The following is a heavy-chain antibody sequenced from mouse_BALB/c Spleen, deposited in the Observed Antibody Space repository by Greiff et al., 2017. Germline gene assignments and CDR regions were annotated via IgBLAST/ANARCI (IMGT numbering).Heavy chain of an antibody. CDR2: ISSGSSTI. J-gene: IGHJ4*01. Sequence: EVQGVESGGGLVQPGGSRKLSCAASGFTFSSFGMHWVRQAPEKGLEWVAYISSGSSTIYYADTVKGRFTISRDNPKNTLFLQMTSLRSEDTAMYYCARSYDFFYAMDYWGQGTSVTVSS. CDR1: GFTFSSFG. V-gene: IGHV5-17*02. CDR3: ARSYDFFYAMDY. D-gene: IGHD2-4*01.